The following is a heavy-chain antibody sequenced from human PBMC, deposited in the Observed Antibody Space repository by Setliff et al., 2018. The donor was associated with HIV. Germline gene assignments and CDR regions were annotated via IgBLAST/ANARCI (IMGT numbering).Heavy chain of an antibody. Sequence: PSETLSLSCAASGFTFDDYGMSWVRQAPGKGLEWVSSISSSSSYIYYADSVKGRFTISRDNAKNSLYLQMNSLRAEDTAVYYCARRPVGATTSGFDYWGQGTLVTVSS. V-gene: IGHV3-21*01. CDR3: ARRPVGATTSGFDY. CDR1: GFTFDDYG. CDR2: ISSSSSYI. D-gene: IGHD1-26*01. J-gene: IGHJ4*02.